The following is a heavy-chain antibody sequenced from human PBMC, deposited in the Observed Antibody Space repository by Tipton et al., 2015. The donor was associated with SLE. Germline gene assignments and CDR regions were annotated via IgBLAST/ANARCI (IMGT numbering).Heavy chain of an antibody. CDR2: IWYDGSNK. V-gene: IGHV3-33*01. CDR1: GFTFSSYG. Sequence: RSLRLSCAASGFTFSSYGMHWVRQAPGKGLEWVAVIWYDGSNKYYADSVKGRFTISRDNSKNTLYLQMNSLRAEDTAVYYCARGHGIVVVLDYWGQGTLVTVSS. J-gene: IGHJ4*02. D-gene: IGHD3-22*01. CDR3: ARGHGIVVVLDY.